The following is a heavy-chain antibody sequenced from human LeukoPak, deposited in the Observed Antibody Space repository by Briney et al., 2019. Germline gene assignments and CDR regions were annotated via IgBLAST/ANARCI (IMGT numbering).Heavy chain of an antibody. Sequence: GASVKVSCKASGYTFTSYGISWVRQAPGQGLEWMGWISAYNGNTNYAQKLQGRVTMTTDTSTSTAYMELRSLRSDDTAVYYCARSGLTLRLGPHSKPGGMDVWGQGTTVTVSS. D-gene: IGHD3-16*01. CDR3: ARSGLTLRLGPHSKPGGMDV. J-gene: IGHJ6*02. V-gene: IGHV1-18*01. CDR2: ISAYNGNT. CDR1: GYTFTSYG.